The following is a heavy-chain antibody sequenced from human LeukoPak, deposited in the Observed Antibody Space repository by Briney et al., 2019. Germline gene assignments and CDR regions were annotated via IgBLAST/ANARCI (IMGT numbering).Heavy chain of an antibody. CDR2: IIGSGGST. D-gene: IGHD3-10*01. CDR3: AKDFSVGVTMIRGPFDP. CDR1: GFTFSSYA. J-gene: IGHJ5*02. Sequence: GGSLRLSCAASGFTFSSYAMSWVRQAPGKGLEWVSGIIGSGGSTYFADSMKGRFTISRDNSKNTLYLQINSLRAEDTAVYYCAKDFSVGVTMIRGPFDPWGQGTLVTVSS. V-gene: IGHV3-23*01.